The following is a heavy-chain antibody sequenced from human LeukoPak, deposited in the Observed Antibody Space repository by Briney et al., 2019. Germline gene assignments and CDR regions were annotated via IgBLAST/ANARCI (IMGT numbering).Heavy chain of an antibody. CDR2: ISSSNSYI. V-gene: IGHV3-21*01. D-gene: IGHD3-22*01. Sequence: GGSLRLSCAASVFTLSSYSMNWVRQAPGKGLGWVSSISSSNSYIYYADSVKGRFTISRENTNNAHYLLMNSLRAEDTAVYCCARDGSDSSGYYFDYSGQGTLVTASS. CDR1: VFTLSSYS. J-gene: IGHJ4*02. CDR3: ARDGSDSSGYYFDY.